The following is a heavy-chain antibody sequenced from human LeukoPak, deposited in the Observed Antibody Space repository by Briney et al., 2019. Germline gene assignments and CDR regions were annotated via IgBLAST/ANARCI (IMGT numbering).Heavy chain of an antibody. Sequence: SETLSLTCTVSGGSIGSGGYYWSWIRQHPGKGLEWIGYIYYSGTTYYNPSLKSRVTISVDTSKNQFSLKLSSVTAADTAVYYCARGLYSSGPTYWGQGTLVTVSS. V-gene: IGHV4-31*03. CDR3: ARGLYSSGPTY. J-gene: IGHJ4*02. CDR2: IYYSGTT. CDR1: GGSIGSGGYY. D-gene: IGHD6-19*01.